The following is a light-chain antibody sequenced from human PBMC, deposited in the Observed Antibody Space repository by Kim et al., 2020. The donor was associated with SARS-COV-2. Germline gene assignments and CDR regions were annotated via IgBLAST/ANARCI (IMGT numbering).Light chain of an antibody. CDR2: GYH. J-gene: IGLJ1*01. V-gene: IGLV1-44*01. CDR3: AAWDGSLNAYV. CDR1: SSNIGSNI. Sequence: GQRVTISCSGSSSNIGSNIVTWHQQLPGTAPKLLIYGYHQRPSGVPDRFSASKSGTSASLAISGLQSEDEADYYCAAWDGSLNAYVFGTGTKVTVL.